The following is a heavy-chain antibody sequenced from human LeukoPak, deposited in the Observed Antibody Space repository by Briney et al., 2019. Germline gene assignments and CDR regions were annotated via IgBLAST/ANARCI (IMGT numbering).Heavy chain of an antibody. V-gene: IGHV3-30*18. CDR1: GFTFSSYG. D-gene: IGHD5-18*01. Sequence: GGSLRLSCAASGFTFSSYGMHWVRQAPGKGLEWVAVISYDGSNKYYAGSVKGRFTISRDNSKNTLYLQMNSLRAEDTAVYYCAKVIEGYSYGHTFDYWGQGTLVTVSS. CDR3: AKVIEGYSYGHTFDY. J-gene: IGHJ4*02. CDR2: ISYDGSNK.